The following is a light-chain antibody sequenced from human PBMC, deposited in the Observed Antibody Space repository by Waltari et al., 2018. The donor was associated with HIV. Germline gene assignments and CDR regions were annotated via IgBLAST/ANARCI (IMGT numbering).Light chain of an antibody. J-gene: IGLJ2*01. CDR2: EVN. Sequence: QSALTQPASVSGSPGQSITISCTGPSSDIGIYNYVSWYQQHPGKAPKLLIYEVNNRPSGVSDRFSGSKSGNTASLSISGLQAEDEADYYCTSYTTRSTVIFGGGTSVTVL. CDR3: TSYTTRSTVI. CDR1: SSDIGIYNY. V-gene: IGLV2-14*01.